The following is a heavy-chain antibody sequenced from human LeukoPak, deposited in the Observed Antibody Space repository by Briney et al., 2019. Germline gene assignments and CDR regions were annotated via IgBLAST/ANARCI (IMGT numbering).Heavy chain of an antibody. CDR2: ISSSSSYI. CDR3: ARDRRSSSNDAFDI. V-gene: IGHV3-21*01. D-gene: IGHD6-13*01. CDR1: GFTLSSYS. Sequence: GGSLRLSCAASGFTLSSYSMNWVRQAPGKGLEWVSSISSSSSYIYYADSVKGRFTISRDNAKNSLSLQMNSLRAEDTAVYYCARDRRSSSNDAFDIWGQGTMVTVSS. J-gene: IGHJ3*02.